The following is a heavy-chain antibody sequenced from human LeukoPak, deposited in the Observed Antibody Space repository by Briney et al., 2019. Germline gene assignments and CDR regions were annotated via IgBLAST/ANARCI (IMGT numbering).Heavy chain of an antibody. CDR3: TTDFSYFDLSSGYYSY. CDR1: GFSFTSAW. D-gene: IGHD3-3*01. V-gene: IGHV3-15*01. CDR2: IKDNIDGGTT. J-gene: IGHJ4*02. Sequence: NPGGSLRLSCVASGFSFTSAWMVWVRQAPGKGLEWVGRIKDNIDGGTTDLAAPVKGRFTISRDDSRSTVYLQMDSLKTEDTAVYYCTTDFSYFDLSSGYYSYWGLGTLVTVSS.